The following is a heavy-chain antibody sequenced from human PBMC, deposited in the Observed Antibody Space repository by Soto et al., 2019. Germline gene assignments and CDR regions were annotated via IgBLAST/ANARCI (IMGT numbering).Heavy chain of an antibody. J-gene: IGHJ4*02. D-gene: IGHD1-1*01. CDR1: GFTFSSYA. CDR2: ISGSGGTT. Sequence: PGGSLRLSCAASGFTFSSYAMSWVRQAPGKGLEWVSTISGSGGTTYYADSVKGRFTISRDNSKNTLYLQMNSLRAEDTAIYYCAKNKETGTTGGLGYWGQGTLVTVS. CDR3: AKNKETGTTGGLGY. V-gene: IGHV3-23*01.